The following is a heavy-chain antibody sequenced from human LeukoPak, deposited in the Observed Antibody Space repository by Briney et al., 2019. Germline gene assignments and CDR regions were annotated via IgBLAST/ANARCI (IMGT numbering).Heavy chain of an antibody. D-gene: IGHD3-3*01. V-gene: IGHV4-31*03. CDR3: AKESSFDYYGMDV. CDR1: GGSISSGGYY. J-gene: IGHJ6*02. CDR2: IYYSGST. Sequence: SQTLSLTCTVSGGSISSGGYYWSWIRQHPGKGLEWIGYIYYSGSTYYNPSLKSRVTISVDTSKNQFSLKLSSVTAADTAVYYCAKESSFDYYGMDVWGQGTTVTVSS.